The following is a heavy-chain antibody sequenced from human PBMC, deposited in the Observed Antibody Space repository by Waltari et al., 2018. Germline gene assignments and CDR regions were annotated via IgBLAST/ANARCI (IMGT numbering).Heavy chain of an antibody. CDR2: FDPEDGET. Sequence: QVQLVQSGAEVKKPGASVKVSCKVSGYTLTELSMHWVRQAPGKGLEWMGGFDPEDGETIYAQKFQGRVTITADKSTSTAYMELSSLRSEDTAVYYCARDGPDPWGQGTLVTVSS. J-gene: IGHJ5*02. V-gene: IGHV1-24*01. CDR3: ARDGPDP. CDR1: GYTLTELS.